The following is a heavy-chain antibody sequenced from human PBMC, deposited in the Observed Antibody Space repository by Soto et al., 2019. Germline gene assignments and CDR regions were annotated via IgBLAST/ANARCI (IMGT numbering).Heavy chain of an antibody. D-gene: IGHD1-7*01. CDR1: GYTFTSYD. Sequence: ASVKVSCKASGYTFTSYDINWVRQATGQGLEWMGWMNPNSGNTGYAQKFQGRVTMTRNTSISTAYMELSSLRSEDTAVYYCASGNWNYAVYYYYYMDVWGKGTTVTVSS. V-gene: IGHV1-8*01. J-gene: IGHJ6*03. CDR3: ASGNWNYAVYYYYYMDV. CDR2: MNPNSGNT.